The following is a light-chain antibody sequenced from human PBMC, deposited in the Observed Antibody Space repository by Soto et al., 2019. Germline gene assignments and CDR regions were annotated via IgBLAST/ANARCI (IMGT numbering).Light chain of an antibody. CDR2: VVT. Sequence: QFALTQPRSVSGSPGQSLTISCSGTSSDVGGYNHVSWYQQHPGKAPKLLIYVVTKRPSGVPDRFSGSKSGNTASLTISGLQAEDEADYYCCSYAGSYTFVVFGEGTKLTVL. V-gene: IGLV2-11*01. CDR3: CSYAGSYTFVV. CDR1: SSDVGGYNH. J-gene: IGLJ2*01.